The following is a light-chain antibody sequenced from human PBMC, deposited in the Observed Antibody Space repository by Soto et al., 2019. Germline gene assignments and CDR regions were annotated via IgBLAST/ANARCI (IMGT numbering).Light chain of an antibody. CDR3: QQSYSTPPWT. Sequence: AIRMTQSPSSFSASTGDRVTITCRASQGISSYLAWYQQKPGKAPKLLIYAASSLQSGVPSRFRGSGSGTDFTLTISSLQPEDFATYYCQQSYSTPPWTFGQGTKVDIK. V-gene: IGKV1-8*01. CDR1: QGISSY. J-gene: IGKJ1*01. CDR2: AAS.